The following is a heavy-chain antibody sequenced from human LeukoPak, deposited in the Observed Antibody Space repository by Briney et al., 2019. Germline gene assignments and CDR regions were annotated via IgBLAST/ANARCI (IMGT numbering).Heavy chain of an antibody. CDR1: GFTFTSSA. CDR2: IVVGSGNT. V-gene: IGHV1-58*02. J-gene: IGHJ4*02. D-gene: IGHD3-22*01. CDR3: AADMGDSSGTGLDY. Sequence: ASVKVSCKASGFTFTSSAMQWVRRARGQRLEWIGWIVVGSGNTNYAQKFQERVTITRDMSTSTAYMELSSLRSEDTAVYYCAADMGDSSGTGLDYWGQGTLVTVSS.